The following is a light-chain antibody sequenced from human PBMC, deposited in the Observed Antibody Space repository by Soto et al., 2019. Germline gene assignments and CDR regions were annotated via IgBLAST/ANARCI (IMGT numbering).Light chain of an antibody. Sequence: EIVLTQSPGTLSLSPGERATLSCRASQSISSSYIAWYQQKPGQAPRLLIYGASSRATGIPDSFRGSGSGTDFPLTISRLDPEDFAVYYCQQYGSSFGPGTRVDIK. J-gene: IGKJ3*01. CDR3: QQYGSS. CDR1: QSISSSY. CDR2: GAS. V-gene: IGKV3-20*01.